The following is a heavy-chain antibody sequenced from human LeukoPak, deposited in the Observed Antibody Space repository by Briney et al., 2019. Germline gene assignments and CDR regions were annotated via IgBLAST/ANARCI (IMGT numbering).Heavy chain of an antibody. J-gene: IGHJ4*02. Sequence: PGGSLRLSCAASGFTFSSYGMHWVRQAPGKGLEWVAVISYGGSNKYYADSVKGRFTISRDNSKNTLYLQMNSLRAEDTAVYYCARIMVREYYFDYWGQGTLVTVSS. CDR1: GFTFSSYG. CDR3: ARIMVREYYFDY. D-gene: IGHD3-10*01. V-gene: IGHV3-30*03. CDR2: ISYGGSNK.